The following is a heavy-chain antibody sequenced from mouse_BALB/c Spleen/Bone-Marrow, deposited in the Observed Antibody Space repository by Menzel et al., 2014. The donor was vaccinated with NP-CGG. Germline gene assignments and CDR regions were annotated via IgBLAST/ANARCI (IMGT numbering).Heavy chain of an antibody. CDR1: GYSFTTYW. V-gene: IGHV1-61*01. CDR2: IHPSDSET. D-gene: IGHD2-1*01. CDR3: AREKVYYGISWFAY. J-gene: IGHJ3*01. Sequence: QVQLQQPGTEVVRPGASVKLSCKASGYSFTTYWMNWVKQRPGQGLEWIGMIHPSDSETRLNQKFKDKATLTVDKSSSTAYMQLNSPTSEDSAVYYCAREKVYYGISWFAYWGQGTLVTVS.